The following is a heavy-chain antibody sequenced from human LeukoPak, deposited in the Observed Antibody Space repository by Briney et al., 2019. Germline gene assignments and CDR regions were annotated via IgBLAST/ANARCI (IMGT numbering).Heavy chain of an antibody. CDR1: GFTFSDYY. J-gene: IGHJ4*02. CDR2: ISGGGSTI. D-gene: IGHD2-15*01. CDR3: ARSVVAATETFDY. V-gene: IGHV3-11*04. Sequence: GGSLRLSCAASGFTFSDYYMSWIRQAPGKGLEWVSYISGGGSTIYYADSVKGRFTISRDNAKNSLYLQMNSLRAEDTAVYYCARSVVAATETFDYWGQGTLVTVSS.